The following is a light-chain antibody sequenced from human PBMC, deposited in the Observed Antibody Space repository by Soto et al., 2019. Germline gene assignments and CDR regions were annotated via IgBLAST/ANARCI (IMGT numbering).Light chain of an antibody. V-gene: IGKV1-39*01. CDR3: QQSYSSPPT. J-gene: IGKJ1*01. CDR2: AAS. CDR1: QSISNH. Sequence: DIQMTQSPSSLSASVEDRVIITCRASQSISNHLNWYQQKPGKAPKLLIFAASSLQSGVPSRFSGSRSGPDFTLTISSLQPEDFATYYCQQSYSSPPTLXQGTKVDIK.